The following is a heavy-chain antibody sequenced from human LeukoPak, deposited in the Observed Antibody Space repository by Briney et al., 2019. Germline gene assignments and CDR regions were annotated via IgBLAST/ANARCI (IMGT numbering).Heavy chain of an antibody. CDR2: IYYSGST. CDR1: GGSISSGSYY. CDR3: AREVAASSWSY. Sequence: SETLSLTCTVSGGSISSGSYYWGWIRQPPGKGLEWVGSIYYSGSTYYNPSLKSRVTISVGTSKKQFSLKLNSVTAADTAVYYCAREVAASSWSYWGQGTLVTVSS. D-gene: IGHD6-13*01. J-gene: IGHJ4*02. V-gene: IGHV4-39*01.